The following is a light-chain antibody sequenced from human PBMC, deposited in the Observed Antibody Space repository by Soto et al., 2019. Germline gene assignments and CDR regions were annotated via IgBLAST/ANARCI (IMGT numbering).Light chain of an antibody. V-gene: IGKV3-15*01. CDR1: QSVSIN. J-gene: IGKJ1*01. CDR2: GAS. CDR3: QQYNTWPRT. Sequence: EIVMTQSPATLSVSPGERATLSCRASQSVSINLAWYQQKPGQAPRLLIYGASSRATGIPARFSGSGSGTEFTLTISSLQSEDSAVYFCQQYNTWPRTFGQGTKV.